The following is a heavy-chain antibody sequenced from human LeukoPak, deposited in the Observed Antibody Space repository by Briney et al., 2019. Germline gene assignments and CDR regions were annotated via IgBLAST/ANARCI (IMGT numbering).Heavy chain of an antibody. J-gene: IGHJ5*02. CDR2: IYDSGST. D-gene: IGHD3-3*01. CDR1: GGSIRSSYYY. CDR3: ARGVRITIFGVVIMASAKIWFDP. Sequence: SETLSLTCTVSGGSIRSSYYYWGWIRQPPGKGLEWIGSIYDSGSTYYNPSLKSRVTISVDTSKNQFSLKLSSVTAADTAVYYCARGVRITIFGVVIMASAKIWFDPWGQGTLVTVSS. V-gene: IGHV4-39*01.